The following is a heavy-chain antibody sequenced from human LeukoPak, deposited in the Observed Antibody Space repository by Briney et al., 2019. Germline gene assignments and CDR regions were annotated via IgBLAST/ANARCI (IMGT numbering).Heavy chain of an antibody. D-gene: IGHD2/OR15-2a*01. V-gene: IGHV3-7*03. CDR1: GFSFSGYW. J-gene: IGHJ4*02. Sequence: GGTLRLSCAASGFSFSGYWMTWVRQAPGKGLEWVANIKEDGSEKYYADFVKGRFTISRDNAKNSLDLQMNSLRAEDTAVYYCARRGSTDYWGQGTLVTVSS. CDR3: ARRGSTDY. CDR2: IKEDGSEK.